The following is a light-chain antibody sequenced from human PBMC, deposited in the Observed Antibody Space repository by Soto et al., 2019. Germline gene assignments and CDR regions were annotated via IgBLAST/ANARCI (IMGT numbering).Light chain of an antibody. V-gene: IGKV2-28*01. J-gene: IGKJ4*01. Sequence: ESVMTQSPLSLPVTPGEPASISCRSSQSLVHSNGYNYLDWYLQKPGQSPQLLIYLGSNRASGVPDRFSGSGSGTDFTLKISRVEAEDVGVYYCMQALQTPPTFGGGTKVEIK. CDR1: QSLVHSNGYNY. CDR3: MQALQTPPT. CDR2: LGS.